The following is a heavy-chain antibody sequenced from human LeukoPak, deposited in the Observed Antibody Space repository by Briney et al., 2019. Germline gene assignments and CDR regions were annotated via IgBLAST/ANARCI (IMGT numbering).Heavy chain of an antibody. J-gene: IGHJ4*02. CDR1: GYTFTGYY. V-gene: IGHV1-2*02. D-gene: IGHD1-26*01. CDR2: INPNSGGT. CDR3: ARGMGATSLPTQVGFDY. Sequence: GASVTVSCKASGYTFTGYYMHWVRQAPGQGLEWMGWINPNSGGTNYAQKFQGRVTMTRDTSISTAYMELSRLRSDDTAVYYCARGMGATSLPTQVGFDYWGQGTLVTVSS.